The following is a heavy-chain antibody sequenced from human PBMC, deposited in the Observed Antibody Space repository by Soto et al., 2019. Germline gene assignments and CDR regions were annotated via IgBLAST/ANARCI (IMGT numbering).Heavy chain of an antibody. D-gene: IGHD2-15*01. Sequence: PGGSLRLSCAASGFTFSSYWMSWVRQAPGKGLEWVANIRQDGSEKYYVDSVKGRFTISRDNAGNSLYLQMNSLRAEDTAVYYCARDETRCSGGTCYLPGMDVWGQGTTVTVSS. V-gene: IGHV3-7*01. CDR1: GFTFSSYW. CDR2: IRQDGSEK. CDR3: ARDETRCSGGTCYLPGMDV. J-gene: IGHJ6*02.